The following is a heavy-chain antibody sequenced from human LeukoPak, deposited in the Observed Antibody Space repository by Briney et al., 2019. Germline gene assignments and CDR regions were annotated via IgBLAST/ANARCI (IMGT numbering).Heavy chain of an antibody. V-gene: IGHV3-53*01. CDR2: ISNGGVT. CDR1: DLTVSDYY. J-gene: IGHJ4*02. CDR3: GGSGSYYTPSYY. Sequence: GGSLRLSCATSDLTVSDYYMSWVRQAPGRGLEWVSVISNGGVTYYADSVKGRFTISRDDSNDTVYLQMNNVRPEDTAVYYCGGSGSYYTPSYYRGQGTLVTVSS. D-gene: IGHD3-10*01.